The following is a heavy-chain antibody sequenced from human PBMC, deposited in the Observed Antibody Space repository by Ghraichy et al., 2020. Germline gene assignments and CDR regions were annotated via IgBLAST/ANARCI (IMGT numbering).Heavy chain of an antibody. V-gene: IGHV1-8*01. D-gene: IGHD5-12*01. CDR1: GYTFTSYD. CDR2: MNPNSGNT. J-gene: IGHJ6*02. Sequence: ASVKVSCKASGYTFTSYDINWVRQATGQGLEWIGWMNPNSGNTGYAQKFQGRVTMTRNTSISTAYMELSSLRSEDTAVYYCARGISGYSGYDFNYYYGMDVWGQGTTVTVSS. CDR3: ARGISGYSGYDFNYYYGMDV.